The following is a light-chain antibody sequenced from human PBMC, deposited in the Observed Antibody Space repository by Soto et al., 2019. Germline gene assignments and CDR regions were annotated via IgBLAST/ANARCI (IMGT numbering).Light chain of an antibody. CDR1: QGIRND. Sequence: AIQMTQSPSSLSASVGDRVTITCRASQGIRNDLGWYQQKPGKAPKLLIYAASSLQSGVPSRFSGSGSGTDFTLTISSLQPEDFATYYCQQYDDFPPLRTFGGGTKIEVK. V-gene: IGKV1-6*01. J-gene: IGKJ4*01. CDR2: AAS. CDR3: QQYDDFPPLRT.